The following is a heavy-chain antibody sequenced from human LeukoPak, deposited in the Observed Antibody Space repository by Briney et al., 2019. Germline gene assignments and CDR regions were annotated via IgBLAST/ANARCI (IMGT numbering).Heavy chain of an antibody. D-gene: IGHD2-2*01. J-gene: IGHJ6*03. CDR2: ISSSSSYI. V-gene: IGHV3-21*01. CDR1: GFTFSSYS. CDR3: ARDFPISAKQRPAAITYYYYYYMDV. Sequence: GGSLRLSCAASGFTFSSYSMNWVRQAPGKGLEWVSSISSSSSYIFYADSVKGRLSLSRDNDKNTLYRQMNSLRAEDTAVYYCARDFPISAKQRPAAITYYYYYYMDVWGKGTTVTVSS.